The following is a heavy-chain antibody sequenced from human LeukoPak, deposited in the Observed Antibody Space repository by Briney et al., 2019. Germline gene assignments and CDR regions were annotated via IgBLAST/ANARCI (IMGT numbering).Heavy chain of an antibody. CDR3: ARVHYYDSSGYYA. D-gene: IGHD3-22*01. Sequence: GGSLRLSCAASGFTVSSNYMSWVRQAPGQGLEWVSVIYSGGSTYYADSVKGRFTISRHNSKNTLYLQMNSLRAEDTAVYYCARVHYYDSSGYYAWGQGTLVTVSS. CDR2: IYSGGST. CDR1: GFTVSSNY. V-gene: IGHV3-53*04. J-gene: IGHJ5*02.